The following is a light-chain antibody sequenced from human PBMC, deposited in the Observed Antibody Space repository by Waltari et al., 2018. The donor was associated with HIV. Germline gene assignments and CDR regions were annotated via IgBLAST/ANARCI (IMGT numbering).Light chain of an antibody. CDR3: QQYNDWPRGP. J-gene: IGKJ2*01. CDR2: RAS. V-gene: IGKV3-15*01. CDR1: QSVSSN. Sequence: EIVLTQSPATLSVSPGERATLSCRASQSVSSNLAWYQQKPGQAPRLLIYRASTRTTGIPARFSGSGSGTEFTLTISSLQFEDFAVYYCQQYNDWPRGPFGQGTRLEIK.